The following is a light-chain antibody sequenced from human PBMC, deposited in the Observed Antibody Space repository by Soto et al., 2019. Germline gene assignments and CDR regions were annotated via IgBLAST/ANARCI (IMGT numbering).Light chain of an antibody. Sequence: EIVMTQSPATLSVSPGVRATLSCRASQSVSSNLAWYQQKPGQAPRLLIYGASTRATGIPARFSGSGSGTEFTLTISSLQSEDFAVYYCQQYYNWPQTFGQGTKVDIK. CDR1: QSVSSN. J-gene: IGKJ1*01. CDR2: GAS. V-gene: IGKV3-15*01. CDR3: QQYYNWPQT.